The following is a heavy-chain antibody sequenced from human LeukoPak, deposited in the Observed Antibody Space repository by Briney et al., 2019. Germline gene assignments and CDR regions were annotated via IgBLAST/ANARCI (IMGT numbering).Heavy chain of an antibody. V-gene: IGHV3-23*01. J-gene: IGHJ5*02. CDR3: AKDRVAIFGVVTTHWFDP. Sequence: PGGSLRLSCAASGFTFSSYAMNWVRQAPGKGLEWVSGISSSGDNTYYADSVKGRFTISRDNSKKTLYLQMNSLRAGDTAVYYCAKDRVAIFGVVTTHWFDPWGQGALVTVSS. D-gene: IGHD3-3*01. CDR2: ISSSGDNT. CDR1: GFTFSSYA.